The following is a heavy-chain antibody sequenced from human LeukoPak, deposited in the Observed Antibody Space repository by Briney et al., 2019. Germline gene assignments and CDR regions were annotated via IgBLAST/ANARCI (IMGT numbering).Heavy chain of an antibody. J-gene: IGHJ4*02. V-gene: IGHV5-51*01. Sequence: GESLKISCKGSGYSFTSYWIGWVSQMPAKGLEWMGIIYPGDSDTRYSPSFKGQVTISADKSISTAYLQWSSLKASDTAMYYCARIPTPAAMVDYWGQGTLVTVSS. CDR3: ARIPTPAAMVDY. CDR2: IYPGDSDT. CDR1: GYSFTSYW. D-gene: IGHD2-2*01.